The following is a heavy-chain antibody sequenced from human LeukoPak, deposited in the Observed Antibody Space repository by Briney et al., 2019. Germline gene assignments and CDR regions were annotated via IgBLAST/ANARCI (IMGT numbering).Heavy chain of an antibody. V-gene: IGHV3-23*01. CDR3: AKRYSSSWYRDDAFDI. CDR1: GFTFSSCA. Sequence: PGGSLRLSCAASGFTFSSCAMSWVRQAPGKGLEWVSAISGSGGSTYYADSVKGRFTISRDNSKNTLYLQMNSLRAEDTAVYYCAKRYSSSWYRDDAFDIWGQGTMVTVSS. CDR2: ISGSGGST. D-gene: IGHD6-13*01. J-gene: IGHJ3*02.